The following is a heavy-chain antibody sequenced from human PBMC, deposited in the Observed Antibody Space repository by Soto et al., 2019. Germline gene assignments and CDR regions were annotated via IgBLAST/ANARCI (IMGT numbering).Heavy chain of an antibody. CDR2: ISYDGSNK. CDR3: ARDLKSAATIHYYYYYGMDV. V-gene: IGHV3-30-3*01. Sequence: GGSLRLSCAASGFTFSSHAMHWVRQAPGKGLEWVAVISYDGSNKYYADSVKGRFTISRDNSKNTLYLQMNSLRAEDTAVYYCARDLKSAATIHYYYYYGMDVWGQGT. D-gene: IGHD2-15*01. J-gene: IGHJ6*02. CDR1: GFTFSSHA.